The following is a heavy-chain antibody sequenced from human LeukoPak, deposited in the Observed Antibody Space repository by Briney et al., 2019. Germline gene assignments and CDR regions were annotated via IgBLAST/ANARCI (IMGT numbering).Heavy chain of an antibody. D-gene: IGHD3-9*01. CDR3: AKISTYYDILTGYSHYFDY. J-gene: IGHJ4*02. CDR1: GGSISSGGYY. V-gene: IGHV4-39*07. Sequence: SETLSLTCTVSGGSISSGGYYWSWIRQPPGKGLEWIGEINHSGSTNYNPSLKSRVTISVDTSKNQFSLKLSSVTAADTAVYYCAKISTYYDILTGYSHYFDYWGQGTLVTVSS. CDR2: INHSGST.